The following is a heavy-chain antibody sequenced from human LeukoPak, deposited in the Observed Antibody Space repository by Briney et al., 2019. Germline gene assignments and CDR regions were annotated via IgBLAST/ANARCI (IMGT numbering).Heavy chain of an antibody. Sequence: GASVKVSCKASGYTFTGYYMHWVRQAPGQGLEWMGWINPNSGGTNYAQKFQGRVTMTRDTSISTAYMELSRLRSDDTAVYYCAGTHYGGSDVFDYWGQGTLVTVSS. D-gene: IGHD3-16*01. V-gene: IGHV1-2*02. CDR2: INPNSGGT. CDR3: AGTHYGGSDVFDY. CDR1: GYTFTGYY. J-gene: IGHJ4*02.